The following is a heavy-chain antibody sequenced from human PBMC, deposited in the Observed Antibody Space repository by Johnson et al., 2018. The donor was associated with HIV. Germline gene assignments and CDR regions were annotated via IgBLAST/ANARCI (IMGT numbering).Heavy chain of an antibody. D-gene: IGHD2-21*02. J-gene: IGHJ3*02. CDR3: VRDDYAFDI. CDR2: ISYDGSKK. Sequence: QVLLVESGGGVVQPGGSLRLSCAASGFAFSNYAMHWVRQAPGKGLEWMPIISYDGSKKYHADSVKGRFTISRDNAKNTLSLEMKSLRADDTAVYYCVRDDYAFDIWGQGTMVTVSS. CDR1: GFAFSNYA. V-gene: IGHV3-30*04.